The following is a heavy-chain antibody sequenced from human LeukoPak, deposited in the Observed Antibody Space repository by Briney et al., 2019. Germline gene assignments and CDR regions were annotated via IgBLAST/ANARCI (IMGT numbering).Heavy chain of an antibody. CDR2: IYYSGST. Sequence: SETLSLTCTVSGGSISSNNYNWGWIRQPPGKGLEWIGYIYYSGSTNYNPSLKSRVTISVDTSKNQFSLKLSSVTAADTAVYYCARSGSNYVYYYYMDVWGKGTTVTVSS. J-gene: IGHJ6*03. V-gene: IGHV4-61*05. CDR1: GGSISSNNYN. CDR3: ARSGSNYVYYYYMDV. D-gene: IGHD4-11*01.